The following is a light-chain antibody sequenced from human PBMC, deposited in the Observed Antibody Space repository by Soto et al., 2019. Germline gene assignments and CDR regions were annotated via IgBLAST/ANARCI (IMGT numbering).Light chain of an antibody. CDR1: QSVSSY. CDR3: QQRTNWPIT. Sequence: EIGLKQSPATLSLSPGERATLSCRASQSVSSYLAWYQQKPGQAPRLLIYDASNRATGIPARFSASGSGTDFTLTISSLEPEDFAVYYCQQRTNWPITFGQGTRLEIK. J-gene: IGKJ5*01. V-gene: IGKV3-11*01. CDR2: DAS.